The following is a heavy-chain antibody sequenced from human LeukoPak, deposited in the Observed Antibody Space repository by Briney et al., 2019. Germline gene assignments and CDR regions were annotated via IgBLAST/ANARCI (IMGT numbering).Heavy chain of an antibody. Sequence: PSETLSLTCAVYGGSFSGYYWSWIRQPPGKGLEWIGEINHSGSTNYNPSLKSRVTISVDTSKNQFSLKLSFVTAADTAVYYCARGRLYYYDSSGYYVKSRALYYFDYWGQGTLVTVSS. CDR1: GGSFSGYY. D-gene: IGHD3-22*01. J-gene: IGHJ4*02. CDR3: ARGRLYYYDSSGYYVKSRALYYFDY. CDR2: INHSGST. V-gene: IGHV4-34*01.